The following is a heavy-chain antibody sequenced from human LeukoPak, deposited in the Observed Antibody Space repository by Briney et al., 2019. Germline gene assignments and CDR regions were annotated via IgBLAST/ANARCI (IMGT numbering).Heavy chain of an antibody. CDR2: INPNSGGT. V-gene: IGHV1-2*02. CDR1: GYTFTGYY. D-gene: IGHD5-24*01. CDR3: AREGGHGYDAFDI. J-gene: IGHJ3*02. Sequence: ASVKVSRKASGYTFTGYYMHWGRQAPGQGLEWMGWINPNSGGTNYAQKFQGRVTMTRDTSISTAYMELSRLRSDDTAVYYCAREGGHGYDAFDIWGQGTMVTVSS.